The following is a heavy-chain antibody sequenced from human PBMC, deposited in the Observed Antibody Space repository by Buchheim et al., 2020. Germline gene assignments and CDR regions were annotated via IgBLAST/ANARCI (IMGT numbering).Heavy chain of an antibody. J-gene: IGHJ4*02. V-gene: IGHV3-33*08. CDR3: ARTLPGTEEFDY. Sequence: VQLLESGGGLVQPGGSLRLSCAASGFTFSSYAMNWVRQAPGRGLEWVAVIWYDGSNKYYADSVKGRFTISRDNSKNTLYLQMNSLRAEDTAVYYCARTLPGTEEFDYWGQGTL. CDR2: IWYDGSNK. CDR1: GFTFSSYA.